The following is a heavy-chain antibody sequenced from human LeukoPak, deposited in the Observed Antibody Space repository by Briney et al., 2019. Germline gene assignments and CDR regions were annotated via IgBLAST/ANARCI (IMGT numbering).Heavy chain of an antibody. Sequence: SVKVSCKVSGGIFSNSAISWVRHDPGQGLEYMGGIIPMFETTNYARRFQGRLTITADESTSTTYMELSSLRSEDTAVYYCARDLADIVVDPPAMPYYFDYWGQGTVVTVSS. CDR1: GGIFSNSA. CDR2: IIPMFETT. J-gene: IGHJ4*02. D-gene: IGHD2-2*01. V-gene: IGHV1-69*01. CDR3: ARDLADIVVDPPAMPYYFDY.